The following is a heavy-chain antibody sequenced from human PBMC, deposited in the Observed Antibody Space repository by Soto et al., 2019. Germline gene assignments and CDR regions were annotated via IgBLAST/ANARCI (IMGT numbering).Heavy chain of an antibody. D-gene: IGHD3-16*02. J-gene: IGHJ4*02. CDR1: GFIFSSYG. Sequence: GGSLRLSCAASGFIFSSYGMSWVRQAPGKGPAWVSGITGSGGTKYYADSVKGRLTIPRDNSKNTLYLQMNSLRAEDTAVYYCAKDTRLRLGDLSFDAFDSWGQGTLVTVSS. V-gene: IGHV3-23*01. CDR3: AKDTRLRLGDLSFDAFDS. CDR2: ITGSGGTK.